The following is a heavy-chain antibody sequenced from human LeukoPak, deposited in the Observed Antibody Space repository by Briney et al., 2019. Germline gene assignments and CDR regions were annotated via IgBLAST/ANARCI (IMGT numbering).Heavy chain of an antibody. Sequence: PSETLSLTCAVSGGSVSSSNWWTWVRQPPGRGLDWIGEIYHSGSTNYNPSLKSRVTISVDTSKNQFSLKLSSVTAADTAVYYCAGSCSSGWKDGMDVWGQGTTVTVSS. CDR3: AGSCSSGWKDGMDV. CDR1: GGSVSSSNW. J-gene: IGHJ6*02. CDR2: IYHSGST. D-gene: IGHD6-19*01. V-gene: IGHV4-4*02.